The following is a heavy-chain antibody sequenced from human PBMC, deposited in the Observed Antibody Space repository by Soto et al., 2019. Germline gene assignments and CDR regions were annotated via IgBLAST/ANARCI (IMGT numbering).Heavy chain of an antibody. CDR1: GFTVTSNY. CDR3: ARVLRESSYFYMDV. V-gene: IGHV3-66*01. J-gene: IGHJ6*03. D-gene: IGHD3-16*01. Sequence: GSLRLSCAASGFTVTSNYMSWVRQAPGKGLEWVSLIYSDGSTYYADSVKGRFTVSRDSANNTLYLQMNSLRAEDTALFYCARVLRESSYFYMDVWGKGTTVTVSS. CDR2: IYSDGST.